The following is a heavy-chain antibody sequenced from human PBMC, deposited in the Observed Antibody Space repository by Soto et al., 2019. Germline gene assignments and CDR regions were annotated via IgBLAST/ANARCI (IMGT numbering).Heavy chain of an antibody. CDR2: INSDGSGT. Sequence: PWGSLRLSCVASGFSFSNYWMHWVRQVPGKGLVWVSVINSDGSGTRNADSVKGRFTISRDNAKNTLYLQMSSLRAEDTAFYYCARGGGYCASNRCPYVVDSWGQGTLVTVSS. CDR3: ARGGGYCASNRCPYVVDS. D-gene: IGHD2-2*01. CDR1: GFSFSNYW. J-gene: IGHJ4*02. V-gene: IGHV3-74*01.